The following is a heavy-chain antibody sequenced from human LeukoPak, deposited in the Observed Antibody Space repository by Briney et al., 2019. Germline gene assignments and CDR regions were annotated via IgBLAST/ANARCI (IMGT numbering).Heavy chain of an antibody. CDR1: GVSFSDYY. V-gene: IGHV4-34*01. CDR2: IEHSGST. Sequence: PSETLSLTCAVYGVSFSDYYWNWIRQPPGKGLEWIGEIEHSGSTKYNPSLKSRVTISVDTSKNQFSLKLSSVTAADTAVYYCARSPRWYFDLWGRGPLVTVSS. CDR3: ARSPRWYFDL. J-gene: IGHJ2*01.